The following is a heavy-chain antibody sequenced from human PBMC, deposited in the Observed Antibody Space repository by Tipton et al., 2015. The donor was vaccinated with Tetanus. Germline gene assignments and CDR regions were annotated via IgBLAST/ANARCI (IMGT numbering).Heavy chain of an antibody. V-gene: IGHV4-31*03. Sequence: TLSLTCTVSGGSVNSGGYYWTWIRLHPRKGLEYIGYVYNSGTTYYKPSHERRVTISIDISTNQFSLSLTSVTAADTALYYCAREVYNGGFYSGVDSWGQGTLVTVSS. CDR1: GGSVNSGGYY. CDR2: VYNSGTT. D-gene: IGHD2-21*01. CDR3: AREVYNGGFYSGVDS. J-gene: IGHJ4*02.